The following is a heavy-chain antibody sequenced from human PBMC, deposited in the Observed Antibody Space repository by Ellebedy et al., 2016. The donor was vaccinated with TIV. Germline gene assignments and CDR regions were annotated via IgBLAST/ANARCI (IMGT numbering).Heavy chain of an antibody. CDR1: GFTFSNAW. CDR3: TTVFLGVWGLDY. CDR2: IKSKTDGGTT. D-gene: IGHD3-16*01. Sequence: GESLKISCAASGFTFSNAWMSWVRQAPGKGLEWVGRIKSKTDGGTTDYAAPVKGRFTISRDDSKNTLYLQMNSLKTEDTAVYYCTTVFLGVWGLDYWGQGTMVTVSS. V-gene: IGHV3-15*01. J-gene: IGHJ3*01.